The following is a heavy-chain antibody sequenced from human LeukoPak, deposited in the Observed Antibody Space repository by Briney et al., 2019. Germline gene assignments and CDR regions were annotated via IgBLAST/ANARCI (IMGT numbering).Heavy chain of an antibody. V-gene: IGHV3-23*01. D-gene: IGHD1-26*01. CDR2: ISGSGGGGT. CDR3: AKAGSIRFDY. Sequence: GGSLRLSCAASGFTFSNVWMSWVRQAPGKGLEWVSGISGSGGGGTYYADSVKGRFTISGDNSKNTLYLQMNSLRAEDTAVYYCAKAGSIRFDYWGQGTLVTVSS. CDR1: GFTFSNVW. J-gene: IGHJ4*02.